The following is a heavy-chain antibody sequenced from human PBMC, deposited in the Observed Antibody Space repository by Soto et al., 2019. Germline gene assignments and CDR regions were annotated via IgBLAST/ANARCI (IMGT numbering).Heavy chain of an antibody. Sequence: QVQLVQSGAEVRKPGASVKVSCKASGYTFTSDHLHWVRQTPGLGLEWMGRINPSSGSTNYPQKFQGRVTMTRDTSTATAYMELSSLRSEDSAVYFCARGEVHSSGWNFDFWGQGRLVTVSS. CDR3: ARGEVHSSGWNFDF. D-gene: IGHD6-19*01. CDR2: INPSSGST. J-gene: IGHJ4*02. V-gene: IGHV1-46*03. CDR1: GYTFTSDH.